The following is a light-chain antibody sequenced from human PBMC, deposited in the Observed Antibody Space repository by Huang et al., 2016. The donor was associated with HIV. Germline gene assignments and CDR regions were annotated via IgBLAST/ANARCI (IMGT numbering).Light chain of an antibody. Sequence: EIVLTQSPATLSLSPGERATRSCGASQSVSSNYLAWYQQKPGLAPRLLIYDASSRDTGIPDRFSGGGSGTDFTLTSSRLEPEEFAVYYCQQYGSSPPITFGQGTRLEIK. V-gene: IGKV3D-20*01. CDR3: QQYGSSPPIT. CDR1: QSVSSNY. CDR2: DAS. J-gene: IGKJ5*01.